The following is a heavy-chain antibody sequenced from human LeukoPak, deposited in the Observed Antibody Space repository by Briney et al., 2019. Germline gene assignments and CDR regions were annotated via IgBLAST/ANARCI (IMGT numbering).Heavy chain of an antibody. Sequence: SETLSLTCTVSGGSISSGGYYWSWIRQHPGKGLEWIGYIYYSGSTYYNPSLKSRVTISVDTSKSQFSLKLSSVTAADTAVYCCAGSAARSGTFDYWGQGTLVTVSS. V-gene: IGHV4-31*03. J-gene: IGHJ4*02. CDR3: AGSAARSGTFDY. D-gene: IGHD1-14*01. CDR2: IYYSGST. CDR1: GGSISSGGYY.